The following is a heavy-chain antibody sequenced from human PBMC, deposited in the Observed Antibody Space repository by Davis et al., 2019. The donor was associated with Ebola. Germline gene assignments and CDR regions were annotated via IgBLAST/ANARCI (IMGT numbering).Heavy chain of an antibody. D-gene: IGHD2-15*01. CDR1: GFTFSRYI. CDR2: ISNDGSNE. Sequence: GESLKISCAASGFTFSRYIMHWVRQTPGKGLEWVALISNDGSNEYYADSVKGRFTISRDNSKNTLYLQLKSLRAEDTAVYYCARDPKSDVTPTDIAWWPWFDPWGQGTLVTVSS. CDR3: ARDPKSDVTPTDIAWWPWFDP. V-gene: IGHV3-30-3*01. J-gene: IGHJ5*02.